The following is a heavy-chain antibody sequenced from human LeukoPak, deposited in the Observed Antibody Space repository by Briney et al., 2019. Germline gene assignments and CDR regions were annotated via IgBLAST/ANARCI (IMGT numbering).Heavy chain of an antibody. Sequence: ASVKVSCKASEFTFTDYYIHWVRQAPGQGLEWMGWINPKSGDTKSEQKFQGRVTMTRDTSTSTAYMELSRLRSDDTALYYCARDGLLQQMGQWGQGTLVTVSS. CDR1: EFTFTDYY. CDR2: INPKSGDT. CDR3: ARDGLLQQMGQ. D-gene: IGHD6-13*01. V-gene: IGHV1-2*02. J-gene: IGHJ4*02.